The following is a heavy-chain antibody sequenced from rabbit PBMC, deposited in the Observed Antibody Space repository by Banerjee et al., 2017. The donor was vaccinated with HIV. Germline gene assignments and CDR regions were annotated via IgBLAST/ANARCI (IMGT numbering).Heavy chain of an antibody. Sequence: QSLEESGGDLVKPGASLTLTCTASGFSFSYSDYMCWVRQPPGKGPEWIACIGGSSSGFTYSASWAKGRFTISKTSSTTVTLQMTSLTAADTATYFCARDNGSGDYIDVYFDLWGPGTLVTVS. V-gene: IGHV1S40*01. D-gene: IGHD1-1*01. J-gene: IGHJ4*01. CDR1: GFSFSYSDY. CDR3: ARDNGSGDYIDVYFDL. CDR2: IGGSSSGFT.